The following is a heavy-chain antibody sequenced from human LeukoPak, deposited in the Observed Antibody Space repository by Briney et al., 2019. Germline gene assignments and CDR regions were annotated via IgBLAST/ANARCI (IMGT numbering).Heavy chain of an antibody. Sequence: ASMKVSCKASGYTFTSYGISWVRQAPGQGLEWMGWISAYNGNTNYAQKFQGRVTITADESTSTAYMELSSLRSEDTAMYYCARDLFARGVAADYWGQGTLVTVSS. V-gene: IGHV1-18*01. CDR2: ISAYNGNT. J-gene: IGHJ4*02. D-gene: IGHD6-19*01. CDR1: GYTFTSYG. CDR3: ARDLFARGVAADY.